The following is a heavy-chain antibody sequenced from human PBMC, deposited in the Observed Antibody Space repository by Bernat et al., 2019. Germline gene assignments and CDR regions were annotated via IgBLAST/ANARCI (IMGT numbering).Heavy chain of an antibody. V-gene: IGHV3-7*01. CDR3: ARAFEEWLVKRYWYFDL. CDR2: IKQDGSGK. Sequence: EVHLVDSGGGLVQPGGSLRLSCAASGFTFISYWLSWVGRAPGRGRGWVANIKQDGSGKYYVDSVKGRFTISRDNAKNSLYLQMNSLRAEDTAVYYCARAFEEWLVKRYWYFDLWGRGTLVTVSS. CDR1: GFTFISYW. J-gene: IGHJ2*01. D-gene: IGHD6-19*01.